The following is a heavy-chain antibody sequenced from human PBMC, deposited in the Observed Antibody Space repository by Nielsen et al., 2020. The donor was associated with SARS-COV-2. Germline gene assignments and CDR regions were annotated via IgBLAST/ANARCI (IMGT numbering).Heavy chain of an antibody. CDR3: ARGEGDSSGFYFYWYFDL. V-gene: IGHV4-59*01. J-gene: IGHJ2*01. Sequence: SETLSLTCTVSGDSISGYYWSWIRQPPGKGLEWIAYIYDSGSTSYNPSLESRVTISVDKSKNQLSLDLSSVTAADTAFYYCARGEGDSSGFYFYWYFDLWGRGTPVTVSS. CDR2: IYDSGST. CDR1: GDSISGYY. D-gene: IGHD3-22*01.